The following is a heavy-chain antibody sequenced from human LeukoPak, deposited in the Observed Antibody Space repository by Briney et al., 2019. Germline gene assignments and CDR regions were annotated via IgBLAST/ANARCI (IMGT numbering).Heavy chain of an antibody. D-gene: IGHD3-22*01. CDR1: GFTFDDYA. Sequence: GGSLRLSCAASGFTFDDYAMHWVRQAPGKGLEWVSGISWNSGSIGYADSVKGRFTISRDNAKNSLYLQMNSLRAEDTAVYYCASSQRRDYDSSGRRLFDYWGQGTLVTVSS. V-gene: IGHV3-9*01. J-gene: IGHJ4*02. CDR2: ISWNSGSI. CDR3: ASSQRRDYDSSGRRLFDY.